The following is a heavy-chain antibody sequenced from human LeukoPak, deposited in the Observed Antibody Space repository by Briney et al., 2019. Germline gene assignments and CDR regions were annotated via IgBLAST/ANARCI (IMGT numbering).Heavy chain of an antibody. CDR1: GYTFTGYY. D-gene: IGHD3-3*01. J-gene: IGHJ3*02. CDR2: INPNSGGT. V-gene: IGHV1-2*04. Sequence: GASVKASCKASGYTFTGYYMHWVRQAPGQGLEWMGWINPNSGGTNYAQKFQGWVTMTRDTSISTAYMELSRLRSDDTAVYYCARGELRFLEWPAAFDIWGRGTMVTVSS. CDR3: ARGELRFLEWPAAFDI.